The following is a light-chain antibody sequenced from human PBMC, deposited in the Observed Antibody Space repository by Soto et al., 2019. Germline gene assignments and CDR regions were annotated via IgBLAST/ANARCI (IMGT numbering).Light chain of an antibody. J-gene: IGLJ2*01. CDR1: SSDVGGYTY. CDR2: EVS. Sequence: QSALTQPPSASGSPGQSVTISCTGTSSDVGGYTYVSWYRQHPSKAPKLMIYEVSKRPSGVPDRFSGSKSGNTASLTVSGLQAEDEAYYYCSSYAGSNKVLFGGGTKLTVL. CDR3: SSYAGSNKVL. V-gene: IGLV2-8*01.